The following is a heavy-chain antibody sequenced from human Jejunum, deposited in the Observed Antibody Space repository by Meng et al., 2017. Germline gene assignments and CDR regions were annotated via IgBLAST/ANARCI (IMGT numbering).Heavy chain of an antibody. CDR1: GFSLTTGGVA. J-gene: IGHJ4*02. Sequence: QITLKESGPTLVKPTQTLTLTCTFSGFSLTTGGVAVGWIRQPPGKALEWLALIYGNDDKRYSPSLKNRPTITKDTSKNQVVLTLTDMDPADTATYYCAHREKSAFDYWGQGTLVTVSS. CDR3: AHREKSAFDY. CDR2: IYGNDDK. V-gene: IGHV2-5*01.